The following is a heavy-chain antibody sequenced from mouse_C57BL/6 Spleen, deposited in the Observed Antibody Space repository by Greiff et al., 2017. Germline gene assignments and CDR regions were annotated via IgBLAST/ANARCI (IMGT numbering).Heavy chain of an antibody. V-gene: IGHV1-26*01. CDR3: ARGGAVLRPNWYFDV. D-gene: IGHD1-2*01. J-gene: IGHJ1*03. CDR1: GYTFTDYY. CDR2: INPNNGGT. Sequence: EVQLQQSGPELVKPGASVKISCKASGYTFTDYYMNWVKQSHGKSLEWIGDINPNNGGTSYNQKFKGKATLTVDKSSSTAYMELRSLTSEDSAVYYCARGGAVLRPNWYFDVWGTGTTVTVSS.